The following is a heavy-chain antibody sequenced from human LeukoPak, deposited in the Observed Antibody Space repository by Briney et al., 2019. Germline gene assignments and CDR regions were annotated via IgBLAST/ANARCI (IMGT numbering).Heavy chain of an antibody. Sequence: SETLSLTCTVSGGSISPYYWGWIRQPPGKRMEWIGYIYYSGTTNYNPSLKNRVTISADTSKNQFSLKVSSVTAADTAVYHCARAHGSPSVRLFDYWGQGTLVTVSS. D-gene: IGHD3-10*01. CDR2: IYYSGTT. CDR3: ARAHGSPSVRLFDY. V-gene: IGHV4-59*08. CDR1: GGSISPYY. J-gene: IGHJ4*02.